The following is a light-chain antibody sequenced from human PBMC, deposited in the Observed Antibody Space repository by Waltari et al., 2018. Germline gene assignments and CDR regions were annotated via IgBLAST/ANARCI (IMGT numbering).Light chain of an antibody. CDR1: QAINGY. CDR2: DTS. CDR3: REHNIFPLT. Sequence: DIQLTQSPSLLSASVGDRVTITCRASQAINGYLAWYQVRPGRAPKLLIYDTSTLQSGVPSRFSGSESGTDFTLTNSTLQPEDFATYYCREHNIFPLTFGGGTKVEIK. V-gene: IGKV1-9*01. J-gene: IGKJ4*01.